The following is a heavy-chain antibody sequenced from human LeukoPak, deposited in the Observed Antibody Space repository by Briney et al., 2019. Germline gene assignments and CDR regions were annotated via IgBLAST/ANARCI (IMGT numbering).Heavy chain of an antibody. CDR1: GFTFSSYW. CDR2: IKQDGSEK. D-gene: IGHD2-2*01. V-gene: IGHV3-7*01. Sequence: GGSLRLSCAASGFTFSSYWMSWVRQAPGKGLEWVANIKQDGSEKYYVDSVKGRFTISRDNAKNSLYLQMNSLRAEDTAVYYCARDRSTSCCHYYYYYMDVWGKGTTVTVPS. CDR3: ARDRSTSCCHYYYYYMDV. J-gene: IGHJ6*03.